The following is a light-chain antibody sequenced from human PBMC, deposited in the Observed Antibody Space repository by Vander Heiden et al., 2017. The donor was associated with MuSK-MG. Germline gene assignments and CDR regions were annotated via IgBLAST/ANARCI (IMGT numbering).Light chain of an antibody. CDR3: QVWDSGSDHYV. J-gene: IGLJ1*01. Sequence: SYVLTHPPSVSVAPGQTARISCGGNKIGSKTVYWYQQKPCQAPMLVVYDDSERLSGIPERFSGSNYGNTATLTISRVAAGDEADYYCQVWDSGSDHYVFGTGTKVTVL. CDR1: KIGSKT. V-gene: IGLV3-21*02. CDR2: DDS.